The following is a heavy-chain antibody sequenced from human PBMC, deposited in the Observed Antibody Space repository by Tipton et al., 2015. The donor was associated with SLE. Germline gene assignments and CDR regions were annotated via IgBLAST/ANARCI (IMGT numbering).Heavy chain of an antibody. V-gene: IGHV4-30-4*08. CDR2: IYYSGST. CDR1: GGSISSGDYY. CDR3: ARGVDYCDFWSGYGELRYFAY. D-gene: IGHD3-3*01. Sequence: TLSLTCTVSGGSISSGDYYWSWIRQPPGKGLEWIGYIYYSGSTYYNPSLKSRVTISVDTSKNQFSLKLSSVTAADTAVYYCARGVDYCDFWSGYGELRYFAYWRQRTLVTVSS. J-gene: IGHJ4*02.